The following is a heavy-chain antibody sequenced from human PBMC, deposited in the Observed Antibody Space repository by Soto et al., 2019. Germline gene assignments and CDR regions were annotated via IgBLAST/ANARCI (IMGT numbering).Heavy chain of an antibody. CDR1: GFTVSNNY. J-gene: IGHJ4*02. CDR3: ATHPGGGGY. Sequence: EVQLVESGGGLIQPGGSLRLSCAVSGFTVSNNYMSWVRQAPGKGLEGVSVIYSGGYTAYGDSVKGRFTISRDNSKNTIYPPMKRRGADDPGLYYCATHPGGGGYWGQGTLVTVSS. D-gene: IGHD3-10*01. V-gene: IGHV3-53*01. CDR2: IYSGGYT.